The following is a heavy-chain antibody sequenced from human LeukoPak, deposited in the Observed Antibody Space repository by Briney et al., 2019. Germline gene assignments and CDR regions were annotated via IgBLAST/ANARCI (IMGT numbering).Heavy chain of an antibody. CDR3: ERVHSWSGPDF. Sequence: SETLSPACTVSGYSISSGYYWGWIRQPPGKGLEWIGSIYHSGSTYYSPSLKSRVSISIDTSKNQFSLNLSSVTAADTAIYSCERVHSWSGPDFWGQGTLVTVSS. D-gene: IGHD3-3*01. CDR2: IYHSGST. J-gene: IGHJ4*02. V-gene: IGHV4-38-2*02. CDR1: GYSISSGYY.